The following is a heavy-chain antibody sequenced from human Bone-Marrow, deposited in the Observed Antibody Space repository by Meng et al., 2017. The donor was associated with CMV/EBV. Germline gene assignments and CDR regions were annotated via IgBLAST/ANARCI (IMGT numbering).Heavy chain of an antibody. V-gene: IGHV3-30*19. CDR1: GFTFSSYG. CDR2: ISYDGSNN. J-gene: IGHJ4*02. D-gene: IGHD6-19*01. Sequence: GGSLRLSCAASGFTFSSYGMHWVRQAPGKGLEWVAVISYDGSNNHYADSVKGRFIISRNNSKNTVYLQMNSLRGDDTAVYYCATGAVAGICGYWGQGTLVTVSS. CDR3: ATGAVAGICGY.